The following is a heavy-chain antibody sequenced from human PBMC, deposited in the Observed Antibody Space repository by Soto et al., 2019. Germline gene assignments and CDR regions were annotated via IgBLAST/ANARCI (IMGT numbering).Heavy chain of an antibody. CDR2: IWYDGSNK. V-gene: IGHV3-33*01. CDR3: ARDQGKSGWYLGYYFDY. J-gene: IGHJ4*02. D-gene: IGHD6-19*01. Sequence: QVQLVESGGGVVQPGRSLRLSCAASGFTFSSYGMHWVRQAPGKGLEWVAVIWYDGSNKYYADSVKGRFTISRDNSKNTLYLQMNSLRAEDTAVYYCARDQGKSGWYLGYYFDYWGQGTLVTVSS. CDR1: GFTFSSYG.